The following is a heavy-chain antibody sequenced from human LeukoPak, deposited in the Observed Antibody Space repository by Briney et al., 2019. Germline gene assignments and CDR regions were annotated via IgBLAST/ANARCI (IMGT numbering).Heavy chain of an antibody. CDR2: IYPGDSDT. D-gene: IGHD3-3*01. CDR3: ARVNYDFWSGYYPIDY. Sequence: GESLKISCKGSGYSFTSYWIGWVRQMPGKGLEWMGIIYPGDSDTRYSPSFQGQVTISADKSISTAYLQWSSLKASDTAMYYCARVNYDFWSGYYPIDYWGQGTLVTVSS. J-gene: IGHJ4*02. CDR1: GYSFTSYW. V-gene: IGHV5-51*01.